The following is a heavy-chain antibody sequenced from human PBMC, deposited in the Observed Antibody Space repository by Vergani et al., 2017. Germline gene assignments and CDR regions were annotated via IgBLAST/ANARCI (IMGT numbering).Heavy chain of an antibody. V-gene: IGHV3-30*03. D-gene: IGHD2-2*02. CDR2: ISFDGTNE. CDR3: VRDRGLCAGGRCYTEAWDY. CDR1: GFTFSDFW. Sequence: VLLVESGGGLVQPGESLRLSCTASGFTFSDFWMTWVRQVPGKGLEWVVGISFDGTNEYYPDLVKGRFTISRDIAKNTLYLQVRSLRLEDTGVYHCVRDRGLCAGGRCYTEAWDYWGQGTPVTVSS. J-gene: IGHJ4*02.